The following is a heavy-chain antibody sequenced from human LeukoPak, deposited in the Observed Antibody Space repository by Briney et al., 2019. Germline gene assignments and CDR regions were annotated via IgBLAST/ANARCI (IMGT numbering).Heavy chain of an antibody. V-gene: IGHV3-33*06. J-gene: IGHJ4*02. CDR3: AKDRATYYYDSSGYDY. D-gene: IGHD3-22*01. CDR1: GFTFSSYA. Sequence: QPGGSLRLSCAASGFTFSSYAMSWVRQAPGKGLEWVAVIWYDGSNKYYADSVKGRFTISRDNSKNTLYLQMNSLRAEDTAVYYCAKDRATYYYDSSGYDYWGQGTLVTVSS. CDR2: IWYDGSNK.